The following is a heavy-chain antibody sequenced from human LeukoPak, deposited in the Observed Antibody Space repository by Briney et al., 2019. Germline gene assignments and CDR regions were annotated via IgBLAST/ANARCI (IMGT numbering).Heavy chain of an antibody. CDR2: IDTKGTRT. D-gene: IGHD5-12*01. Sequence: SGGSLRLSCAASGFILSNSAMTWVRQAPGKGLQWVSGIDTKGTRTYYADSVKGRFSISRDNSKNTLFLQMNSLRVEDTAVYYCVKEVVATIPPLWGQGILVTVSS. CDR3: VKEVVATIPPL. J-gene: IGHJ4*02. CDR1: GFILSNSA. V-gene: IGHV3-23*01.